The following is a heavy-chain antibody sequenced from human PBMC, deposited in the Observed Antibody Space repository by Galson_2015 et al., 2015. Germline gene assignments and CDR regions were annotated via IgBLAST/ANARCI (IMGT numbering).Heavy chain of an antibody. D-gene: IGHD4-17*01. CDR2: INTKTGNP. J-gene: IGHJ4*02. Sequence: SVKVSCKASGYTFTNYAMNWVRQALGQGLEWMGWINTKTGNPTFAQGFTGRFVFSLDTSVSTTYLQISSLQAEDTAVYYCASALPSDEYGDYPMDYWGQGTLVTVSS. CDR1: GYTFTNYA. CDR3: ASALPSDEYGDYPMDY. V-gene: IGHV7-4-1*02.